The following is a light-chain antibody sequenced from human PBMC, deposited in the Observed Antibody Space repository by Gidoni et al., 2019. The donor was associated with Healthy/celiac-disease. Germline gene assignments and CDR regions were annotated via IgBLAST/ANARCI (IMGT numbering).Light chain of an antibody. CDR3: QQYNSPFT. CDR1: QSISSW. J-gene: IGKJ3*01. CDR2: KAS. Sequence: DIQMTPSPSTLSASVGDRVTITCRASQSISSWLAWYQQKPGKAPELLIYKASSLESGVPSRFSGSGAGTEFTLTISDLQPDYFATYYCQQYNSPFTFGPXTKVDIE. V-gene: IGKV1-5*03.